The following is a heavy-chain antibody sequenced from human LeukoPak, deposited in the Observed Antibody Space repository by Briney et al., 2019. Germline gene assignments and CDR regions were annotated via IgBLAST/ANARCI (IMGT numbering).Heavy chain of an antibody. J-gene: IGHJ5*02. CDR2: IYSGGET. CDR1: GVSVSSNF. CDR3: TRDPPAVAINTYA. Sequence: PGGSLRLPCAASGVSVSSNFMIWVRQAPGKGLEWVSLIYSGGETSYADSVKGRFSISRDNSKNTLYLQMNSLRVEDTAVYYCTRDPPAVAINTYAWGQGTLVTVSS. V-gene: IGHV3-66*01. D-gene: IGHD6-13*01.